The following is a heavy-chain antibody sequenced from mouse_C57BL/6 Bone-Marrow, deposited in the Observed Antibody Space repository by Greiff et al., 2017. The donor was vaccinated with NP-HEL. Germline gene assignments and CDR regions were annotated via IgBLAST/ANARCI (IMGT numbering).Heavy chain of an antibody. Sequence: VQLQQPGAELVKPGASVKLSCKASGYTFTSYWMHWVKQRPGQGLEWIGMIHPNSGSTNYNEKFKSKATLTVDKSSSTAYMQLSSLTSEDSAVYYCASLYRRDAMDYWGQGTSVTVSS. CDR1: GYTFTSYW. J-gene: IGHJ4*01. CDR2: IHPNSGST. D-gene: IGHD2-14*01. V-gene: IGHV1-64*01. CDR3: ASLYRRDAMDY.